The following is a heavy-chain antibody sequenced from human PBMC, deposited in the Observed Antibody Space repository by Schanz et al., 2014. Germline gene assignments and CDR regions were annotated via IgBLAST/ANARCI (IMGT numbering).Heavy chain of an antibody. CDR1: GFSVSTNY. Sequence: EVQLVESGGGLIQPGGSLRLSCAVSGFSVSTNYMSWVRQAPGKGLEWVSSIYINSGSTNYADSVKGRFIISRDSSKNTLSLQMNSLRAEDKAVYFCARDEGRDGYNLAFDVWGQGTLVTVSS. V-gene: IGHV3-53*01. D-gene: IGHD5-12*01. J-gene: IGHJ3*01. CDR2: IYINSGST. CDR3: ARDEGRDGYNLAFDV.